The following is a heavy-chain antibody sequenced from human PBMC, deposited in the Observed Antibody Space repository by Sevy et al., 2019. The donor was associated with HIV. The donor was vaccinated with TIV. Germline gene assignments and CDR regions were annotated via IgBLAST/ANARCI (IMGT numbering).Heavy chain of an antibody. CDR2: ISSSIITI. CDR1: GFTFSSYG. J-gene: IGHJ6*02. D-gene: IGHD6-6*01. Sequence: GGALRLSCAASGFTFSSYGMNWVRQAPGKGLEWVSYISSSIITIYYADSVKGRFTISRDNAKNSLYLQMNSLRDDDTAAYYDASVRAARLGGDYGMDVWRQGTPVTVSS. V-gene: IGHV3-48*02. CDR3: ASVRAARLGGDYGMDV.